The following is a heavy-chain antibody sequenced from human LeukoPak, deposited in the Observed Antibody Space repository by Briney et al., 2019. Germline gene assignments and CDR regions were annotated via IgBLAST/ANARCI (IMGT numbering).Heavy chain of an antibody. CDR3: ARPVTVVTPDWYFDL. J-gene: IGHJ2*01. D-gene: IGHD4-23*01. CDR2: IYHSGST. Sequence: SETLSLTCAVSGYSISSGDYWGWIRQPPGKGLEWRGSIYHSGSTYYNPSLKSRVTISVDTSKNQFSLKLSSVTAADTAVYYCARPVTVVTPDWYFDLWGRGTLVTVSS. V-gene: IGHV4-38-2*01. CDR1: GYSISSGDY.